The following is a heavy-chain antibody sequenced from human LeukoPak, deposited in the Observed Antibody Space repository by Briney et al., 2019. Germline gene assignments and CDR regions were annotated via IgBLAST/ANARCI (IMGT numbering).Heavy chain of an antibody. CDR3: ARDIKGDRPIFDY. J-gene: IGHJ4*02. CDR1: GYTFTSYY. CDR2: INPSGGST. D-gene: IGHD1-14*01. V-gene: IGHV1-46*01. Sequence: ASVKVSCKAPGYTFTSYYMHWVRQAPGQGLEWMGIINPSGGSTSYAQKFQGRVTMTRDMSTSTVYMELSSLRSEDTAVYYCARDIKGDRPIFDYWGQGTLVTVSS.